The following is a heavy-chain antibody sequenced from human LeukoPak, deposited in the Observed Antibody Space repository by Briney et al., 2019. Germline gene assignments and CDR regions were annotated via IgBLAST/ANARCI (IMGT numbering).Heavy chain of an antibody. CDR3: AKGWRFGELFPCWFDP. CDR2: ISGSGGST. CDR1: GFTFSSYA. D-gene: IGHD3-10*01. Sequence: PGGSLRLSCGAAGFTFSSYAIIWVRQAPVKGLEWVSAISGSGGSTYYADSVKGRFTISRDNSKNTLYLQMNSLRAEDTAVYYCAKGWRFGELFPCWFDPWGQGTLVTVSS. J-gene: IGHJ5*02. V-gene: IGHV3-23*01.